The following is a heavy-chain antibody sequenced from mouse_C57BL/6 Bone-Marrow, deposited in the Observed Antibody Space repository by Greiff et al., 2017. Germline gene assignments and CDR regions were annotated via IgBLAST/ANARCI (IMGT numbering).Heavy chain of an antibody. D-gene: IGHD1-1*01. Sequence: VHLVESGAELARPGASVKLSCKASGYTFTSYGISWVKQRTGQGLEWIGEIYPRSGNTYYNEKFKGKATLTADKSSSTAYMELRSLTSEDSAVYFCARYYCYAMDYWGQGTSVTVSS. V-gene: IGHV1-81*01. J-gene: IGHJ4*01. CDR3: ARYYCYAMDY. CDR1: GYTFTSYG. CDR2: IYPRSGNT.